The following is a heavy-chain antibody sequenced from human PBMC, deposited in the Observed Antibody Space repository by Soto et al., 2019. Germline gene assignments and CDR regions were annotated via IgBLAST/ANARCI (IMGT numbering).Heavy chain of an antibody. CDR2: ITSSGSTT. V-gene: IGHV3-11*01. D-gene: IGHD5-18*01. CDR3: ASERYSSGPYYFDY. CDR1: GFTFSDYY. Sequence: QVQLVESGGDLVKPGGSLRLSCAASGFTFSDYYMSWIRQAPGKGLEWVSSITSSGSTTYYTDSVKGRFTISRDNAKNSLYLQMNSLRAEDTAVYYCASERYSSGPYYFDYWGQGTLVTVSS. J-gene: IGHJ4*02.